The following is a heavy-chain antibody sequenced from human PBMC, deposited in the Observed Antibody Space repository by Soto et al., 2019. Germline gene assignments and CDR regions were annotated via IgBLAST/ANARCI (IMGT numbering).Heavy chain of an antibody. J-gene: IGHJ4*02. Sequence: NPSETLSLTCSVSGASTVSHYHWSWIRQPPGKGLEWMGYIFNSGTTFYNPSLTSRLSISMDTSGNHFSLELRSVTAADTAVYYFALALGPTPGLDYWGQGTLVTVSS. CDR2: IFNSGTT. CDR1: GASTVSHYH. D-gene: IGHD1-26*01. V-gene: IGHV4-31*02. CDR3: ALALGPTPGLDY.